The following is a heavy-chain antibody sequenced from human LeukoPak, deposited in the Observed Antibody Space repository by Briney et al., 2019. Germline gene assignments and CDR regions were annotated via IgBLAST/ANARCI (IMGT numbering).Heavy chain of an antibody. CDR3: AREAHTVRNYYDSSGYYPLRY. Sequence: SVKVSCKASGGTFSSYAISWVRQAPGQGLEWMGGIIPIFGTANYAQKFQGRVTITTDESASTAYMELSSLRSEDTAVYYCAREAHTVRNYYDSSGYYPLRYWGQGTLVTVSS. CDR1: GGTFSSYA. J-gene: IGHJ4*02. V-gene: IGHV1-69*05. CDR2: IIPIFGTA. D-gene: IGHD3-22*01.